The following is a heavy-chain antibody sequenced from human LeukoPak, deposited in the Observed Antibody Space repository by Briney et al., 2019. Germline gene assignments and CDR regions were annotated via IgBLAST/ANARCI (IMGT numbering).Heavy chain of an antibody. CDR2: ISAYNGNT. V-gene: IGHV1-18*04. J-gene: IGHJ6*02. D-gene: IGHD3-3*01. CDR1: GYTFTGYY. Sequence: ASVKVSCTASGYTFTGYYMHWVRQAPGQGLEWMGWISAYNGNTNYAQKLQGRVTMTTDTSTSTAYMELRSLRSDDTTVYYCARDRIPGITIFGVVIRPPYYYYYGMDVRGQGTTVTVSS. CDR3: ARDRIPGITIFGVVIRPPYYYYYGMDV.